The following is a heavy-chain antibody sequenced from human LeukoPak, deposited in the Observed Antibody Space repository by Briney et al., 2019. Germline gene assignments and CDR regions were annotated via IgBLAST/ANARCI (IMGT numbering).Heavy chain of an antibody. D-gene: IGHD6-19*01. Sequence: GGSLRLSCAASGFTVSSTYMSWIRQAPGRGPEWVSVIYSGGTTYYAESVKGRFTISRDNSKNTLYLQMNSLRPEDTAVYYCARSGYSSGWTGGFDYWGQGTLVTVSS. CDR2: IYSGGTT. CDR1: GFTVSSTY. V-gene: IGHV3-53*01. CDR3: ARSGYSSGWTGGFDY. J-gene: IGHJ4*02.